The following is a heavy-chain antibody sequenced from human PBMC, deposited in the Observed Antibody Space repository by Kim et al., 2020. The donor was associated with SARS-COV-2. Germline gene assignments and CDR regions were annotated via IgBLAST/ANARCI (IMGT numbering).Heavy chain of an antibody. J-gene: IGHJ3*02. CDR3: ARTAVAGTGRDAFDI. D-gene: IGHD6-19*01. Sequence: PSLKSRVTISVDTSKNQFSLKLSSVTAADTAVYYCARTAVAGTGRDAFDIWGQGTMVTVSS. V-gene: IGHV4-39*07.